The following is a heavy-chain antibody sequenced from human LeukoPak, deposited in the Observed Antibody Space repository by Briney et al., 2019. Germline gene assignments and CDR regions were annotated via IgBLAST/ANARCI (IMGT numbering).Heavy chain of an antibody. CDR3: ARGRPTRQGVVVIKGLDY. CDR1: GGSFSGYY. V-gene: IGHV4-34*01. D-gene: IGHD3-22*01. Sequence: PSETLSLTCAVYGGSFSGYYWSWIRQPPGKGLEWIGEINHSGSTHYNPSLKSRVTISVDTSKNQFSLKLSSVTAADTAVYYCARGRPTRQGVVVIKGLDYWGQGTLVTVSS. J-gene: IGHJ4*02. CDR2: INHSGST.